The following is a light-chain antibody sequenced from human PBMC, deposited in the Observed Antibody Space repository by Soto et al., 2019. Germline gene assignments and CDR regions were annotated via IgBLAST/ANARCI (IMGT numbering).Light chain of an antibody. CDR2: GAS. Sequence: LVLTQSPGTLSLSPGERATLSCRASRSVTGNYLAWYQQRPGQGPRLLIYGASNKATGIPDRFSGSGSGTDFTLTVSRLEPEDFAVYYCQNQDTFGQGTKLEIK. CDR1: RSVTGNY. J-gene: IGKJ2*01. V-gene: IGKV3-20*01. CDR3: QNQDT.